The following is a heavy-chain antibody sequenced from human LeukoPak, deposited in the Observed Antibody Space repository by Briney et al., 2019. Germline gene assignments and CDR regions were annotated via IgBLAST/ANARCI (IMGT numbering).Heavy chain of an antibody. CDR2: IHYSGST. CDR3: ARHISSGGTYAHFDD. CDR1: GSMYNYY. D-gene: IGHD1-26*01. Sequence: SETLSLTCTVSGSMYNYYWSWIRQPPGKGLEWIGYIHYSGSTNYNPSLKSRVTMSLDTSKNQVSLKLNSVTAADTAVYYCARHISSGGTYAHFDDWGQGTLVTVSS. J-gene: IGHJ4*02. V-gene: IGHV4-59*08.